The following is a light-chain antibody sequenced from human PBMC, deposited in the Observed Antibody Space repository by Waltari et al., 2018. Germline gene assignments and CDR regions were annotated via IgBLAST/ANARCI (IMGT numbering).Light chain of an antibody. CDR3: QNHERLPAT. V-gene: IGKV3-20*01. J-gene: IGKJ1*01. CDR1: QSIGRY. CDR2: GAS. Sequence: EIVLTKSPGTLSLSPGERATLSCRASQSIGRYLAWYQQKPDQAPRLLIYGASIRATVIPDRFSGSGSGTDFSLTISRLEPEDFAVYYCQNHERLPATFGQGTKVEIK.